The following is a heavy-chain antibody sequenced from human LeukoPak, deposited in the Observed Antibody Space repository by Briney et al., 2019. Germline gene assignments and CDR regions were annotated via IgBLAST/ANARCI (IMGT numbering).Heavy chain of an antibody. Sequence: SETLSLTCAVSGGSISSGGYSWSWIRQPPGKGLEWIGYIYHSGSTYYNPSLKSRVTISVDRSKNQFSLKLSSVTAADTAVYYCARGVYIAAAQYAYWGQGTLVTVSS. CDR1: GGSISSGGYS. CDR3: ARGVYIAAAQYAY. CDR2: IYHSGST. J-gene: IGHJ4*02. V-gene: IGHV4-30-2*01. D-gene: IGHD6-13*01.